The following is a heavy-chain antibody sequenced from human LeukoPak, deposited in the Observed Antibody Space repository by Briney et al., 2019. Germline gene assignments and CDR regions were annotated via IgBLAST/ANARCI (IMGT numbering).Heavy chain of an antibody. Sequence: SQTLSLTCAISGDSVSSNSATWNWIRQSPSRGLEWLGRTYYRSQWYYDYSVSVKSRIIINADTSKNQFSLQLNSVTPADTAVYFCVRDVGYGLDTFEIWGQGTMVTVSS. D-gene: IGHD5-18*01. J-gene: IGHJ3*02. CDR1: GDSVSSNSAT. CDR2: TYYRSQWYY. CDR3: VRDVGYGLDTFEI. V-gene: IGHV6-1*01.